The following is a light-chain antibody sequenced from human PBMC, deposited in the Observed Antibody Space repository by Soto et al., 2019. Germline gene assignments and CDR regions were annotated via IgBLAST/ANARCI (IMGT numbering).Light chain of an antibody. CDR1: SSNIGAGYD. Sequence: QSVLTQPPSVSGAPGQRVTISCTGSSSNIGAGYDVHWYQQLPGTAPKLLIYINRNRPSGVPDRFSGSKSGTSASLAITGLQAEDEADYYYQSYDSSLSGYVFGTGTKVTVL. J-gene: IGLJ1*01. CDR3: QSYDSSLSGYV. V-gene: IGLV1-40*01. CDR2: INR.